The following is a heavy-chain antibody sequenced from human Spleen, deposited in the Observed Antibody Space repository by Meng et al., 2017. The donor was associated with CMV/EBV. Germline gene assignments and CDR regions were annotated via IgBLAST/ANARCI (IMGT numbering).Heavy chain of an antibody. D-gene: IGHD6-6*01. CDR3: VRGAPYYYHGMDV. CDR1: GGSFSGNF. J-gene: IGHJ6*02. Sequence: SQTLSLTCAVYGGSFSGNFWSWIRQPPGKGLEWIGEINPGGSPNYNPSLKSRLTISVDTSKNQFSLNLSSVTPADTAEYYCVRGAPYYYHGMDVWGQGTTVTVSS. V-gene: IGHV4-34*01. CDR2: INPGGSP.